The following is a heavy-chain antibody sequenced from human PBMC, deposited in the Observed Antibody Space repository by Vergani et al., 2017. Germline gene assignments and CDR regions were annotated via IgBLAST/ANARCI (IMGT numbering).Heavy chain of an antibody. J-gene: IGHJ6*02. CDR3: ARHRGWGLVVVAATPWYYYYGMDV. V-gene: IGHV5-51*01. D-gene: IGHD2-15*01. CDR2: IYPGDSDT. CDR1: GYSFTSYR. Sequence: EVQLVQSGAEVKKPGEPLKISCKGSGYSFTSYRIGWVRQMPGKGLEWMGIIYPGDSDTRYSPSFQGQVTISADKSISTAYLQWSSLKASDTAMYYCARHRGWGLVVVAATPWYYYYGMDVWGQGTTVTVSS.